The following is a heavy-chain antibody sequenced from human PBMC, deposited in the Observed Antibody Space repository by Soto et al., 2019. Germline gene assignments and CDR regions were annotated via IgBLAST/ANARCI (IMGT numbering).Heavy chain of an antibody. Sequence: ASVKVSCKASGYTFTSYGISWVRQAPGQGLEWMGWISAYNGNTNYAQKLQGRVTMTTDTSTSTAYMELRSLRSDDTAVYYCARVGGYSGYDYGYYYYGMDVWGQGTTVTVS. CDR3: ARVGGYSGYDYGYYYYGMDV. D-gene: IGHD5-12*01. CDR1: GYTFTSYG. V-gene: IGHV1-18*01. J-gene: IGHJ6*02. CDR2: ISAYNGNT.